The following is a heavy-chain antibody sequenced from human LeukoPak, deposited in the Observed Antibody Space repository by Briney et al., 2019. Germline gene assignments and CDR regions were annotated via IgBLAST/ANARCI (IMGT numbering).Heavy chain of an antibody. J-gene: IGHJ6*04. CDR2: IRSKVNSYET. CDR1: GFSFNDSA. CDR3: TSYGAALHQHYGKDV. Sequence: PGGSLRLSCVASGFSFNDSAIHWVRQASGKGLEWVGRIRSKVNSYETAYAASVKGRFTISRGDSKNTAYLQMRSLETEDTAVYYCTSYGAALHQHYGKDVWGKGTTVTVSS. D-gene: IGHD2-2*01. V-gene: IGHV3-73*01.